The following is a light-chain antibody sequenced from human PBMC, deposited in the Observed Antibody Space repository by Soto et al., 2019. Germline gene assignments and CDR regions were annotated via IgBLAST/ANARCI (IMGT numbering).Light chain of an antibody. J-gene: IGLJ1*01. Sequence: QSALTQPPSVSEAPRQRVTISCSGSSSNIGNNAVNWYQQLPGKAPKLLIYYDDLLPSGVSDRFSGSKSGTSASLAISWLQSEDEADYYCAAWDDSLNGRYVFGTGTKVTVL. CDR3: AAWDDSLNGRYV. CDR2: YDD. V-gene: IGLV1-36*01. CDR1: SSNIGNNA.